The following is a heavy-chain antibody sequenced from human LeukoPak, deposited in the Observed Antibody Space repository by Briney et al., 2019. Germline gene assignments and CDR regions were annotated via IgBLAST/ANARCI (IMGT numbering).Heavy chain of an antibody. CDR3: ARAGRGRYDILGYFDY. J-gene: IGHJ4*02. Sequence: ASVKVSCKASGYTFTSYAMNWVRQAPGQGLEWMGWINTNTGNPTYAQGFTGRFVFSLDTSVSTAYLQISSLKAEDTAVYYCARAGRGRYDILGYFDYWGQGTLVTVSS. CDR1: GYTFTSYA. CDR2: INTNTGNP. V-gene: IGHV7-4-1*02. D-gene: IGHD3-9*01.